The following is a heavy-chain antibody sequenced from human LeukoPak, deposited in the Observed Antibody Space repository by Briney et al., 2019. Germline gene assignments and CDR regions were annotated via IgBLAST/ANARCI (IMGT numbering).Heavy chain of an antibody. J-gene: IGHJ1*01. CDR3: ARDAVPAAIVAEYFQH. Sequence: GASVKVSCKASGYTFTSYGISWVRQAPGQGLEWMGWISAYNGNTNYAQKLQGRVTMTTDTSTSTAYMELRSLRSDDTAAYYCARDAVPAAIVAEYFQHWGQGTLVTVSS. D-gene: IGHD2-2*01. V-gene: IGHV1-18*01. CDR1: GYTFTSYG. CDR2: ISAYNGNT.